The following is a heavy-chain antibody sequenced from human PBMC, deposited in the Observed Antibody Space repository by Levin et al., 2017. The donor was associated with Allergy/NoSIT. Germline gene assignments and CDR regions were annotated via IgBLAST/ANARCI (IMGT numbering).Heavy chain of an antibody. D-gene: IGHD4-17*01. V-gene: IGHV3-11*06. CDR1: GFTFSDDY. CDR2: ISSSGSYT. CDR3: ARASRPDYGDYILDY. Sequence: GESLKISCAASGFTFSDDYMSWIRQAPGKGLEWVSYISSSGSYTRFADSVKGRFTISRDNAKNSLYLQMNSLRAEDTAVYYCARASRPDYGDYILDYWGQGTLVTVSS. J-gene: IGHJ4*02.